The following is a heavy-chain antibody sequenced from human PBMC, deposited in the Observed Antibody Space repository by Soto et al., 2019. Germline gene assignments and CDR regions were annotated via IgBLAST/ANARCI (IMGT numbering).Heavy chain of an antibody. V-gene: IGHV3-30*03. J-gene: IGHJ1*01. D-gene: IGHD6-19*01. CDR1: GFTFSKDG. Sequence: QGQLVQPGGGVVQPGRSLRLSCAASGFTFSKDGMYWVRQAPGKGLEWVAVISDDGDNKYYADSVVGRSTISRDNSKNTLYLQMIMRRLADRAVYYCVDRRVASTPWVQGTLVTVSS. CDR2: ISDDGDNK. CDR3: VDRRVASTP.